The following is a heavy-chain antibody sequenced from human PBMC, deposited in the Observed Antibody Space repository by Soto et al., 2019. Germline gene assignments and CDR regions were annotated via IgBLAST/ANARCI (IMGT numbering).Heavy chain of an antibody. CDR3: AREIIPLTTDWYFDL. CDR2: LFDSGRT. CDR1: GGSISGGVYY. D-gene: IGHD1-1*01. V-gene: IGHV4-30-4*01. J-gene: IGHJ2*01. Sequence: HVQLQESGPGLVKPSQTLSLTCTVSGGSISGGVYYWRWIRQPPGKGLEWIGYLFDSGRTYYNPSLKSGVTLSVDTSKNQCSLRLRSVTAADTAVYYCAREIIPLTTDWYFDLWGRGTLVTVSS.